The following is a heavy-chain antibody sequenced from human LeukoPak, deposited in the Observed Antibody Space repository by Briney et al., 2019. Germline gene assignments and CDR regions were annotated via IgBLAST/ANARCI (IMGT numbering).Heavy chain of an antibody. CDR3: AKGSVAGTGVSYYFDY. D-gene: IGHD6-19*01. J-gene: IGHJ4*02. CDR1: GFTFSSYA. Sequence: GGSLRLSCAASGFTFSSYAMSWVRQAPGKGLEWVSAISGSGGRTYYADSVKGRFTISRDNSKNTLYLQMNSLRAEDTVVYYCAKGSVAGTGVSYYFDYWGQGTLVTVSS. CDR2: ISGSGGRT. V-gene: IGHV3-23*01.